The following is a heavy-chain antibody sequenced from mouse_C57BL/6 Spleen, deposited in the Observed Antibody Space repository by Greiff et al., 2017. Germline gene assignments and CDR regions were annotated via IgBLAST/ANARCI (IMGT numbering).Heavy chain of an antibody. Sequence: VQLQQPGAELVKPGASVKLSCKASGYTFTSYWMHWVKQRPGQGLEWIGMIHPNSGSTNYNEKFKSKATLTGDKSSSTAYMQLSSQTSEDSAFYYCSREGNSCFDYWGQGTTLTVSS. D-gene: IGHD2-1*01. CDR2: IHPNSGST. CDR3: SREGNSCFDY. J-gene: IGHJ2*01. V-gene: IGHV1-64*01. CDR1: GYTFTSYW.